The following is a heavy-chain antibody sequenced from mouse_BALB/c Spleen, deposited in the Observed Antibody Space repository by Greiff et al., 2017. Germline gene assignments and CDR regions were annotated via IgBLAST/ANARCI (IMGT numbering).Heavy chain of an antibody. J-gene: IGHJ3*01. CDR1: GDSITSGY. Sequence: EVMLVESGPSLVKPSQTLSLTCSVTGDSITSGYWNWIRKFPGNKLEYMGYISYSGSTYYNPSLKSRISITRDTSKNQYYLQLNSVTTEDTATYYCARYGDYDYDGAWFAYWGQGTLVTVSA. CDR3: ARYGDYDYDGAWFAY. V-gene: IGHV3-8*02. CDR2: ISYSGST. D-gene: IGHD2-4*01.